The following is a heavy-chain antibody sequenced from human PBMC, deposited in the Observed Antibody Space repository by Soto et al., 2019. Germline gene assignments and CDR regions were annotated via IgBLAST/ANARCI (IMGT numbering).Heavy chain of an antibody. Sequence: QVQLVQSGAQVKKPGASVKVSCKASGYTFTSYGVIWVRQAPGQGLEWMGWTSPVNGNTNYAQKFQGRIAMTTDTSTPTAYRELRSLTSDAAAVYYCARHISGRNTVLGYWGQGTLVTVSS. D-gene: IGHD6-19*01. V-gene: IGHV1-18*01. CDR2: TSPVNGNT. CDR1: GYTFTSYG. CDR3: ARHISGRNTVLGY. J-gene: IGHJ4*02.